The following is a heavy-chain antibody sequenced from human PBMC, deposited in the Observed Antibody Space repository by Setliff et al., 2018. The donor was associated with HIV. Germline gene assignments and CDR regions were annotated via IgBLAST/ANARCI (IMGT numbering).Heavy chain of an antibody. J-gene: IGHJ4*02. CDR2: ISSSGGYT. CDR1: GFTFSDYY. CDR3: SRGLGSYFDSAGYLRYFDY. Sequence: PGGSLRLSCAASGFTFSDYYMSWIRQAPGKGLEWVSYISSSGGYTMYAESVQGRFTISRDNAYLQMNSLKTEDTGVYYCSRGLGSYFDSAGYLRYFDYWGQGTQVTVSS. D-gene: IGHD3-10*01. V-gene: IGHV3-11*03.